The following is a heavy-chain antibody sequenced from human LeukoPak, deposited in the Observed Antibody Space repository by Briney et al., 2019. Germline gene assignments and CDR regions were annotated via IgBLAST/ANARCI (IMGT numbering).Heavy chain of an antibody. Sequence: GASVKVSCKTSGYTSTSYYMHWVRQAPGQGLEWMGRINPSAGSTGYAQKFQGRVTMTRDTSTSTVYMELSSLRSEDTAVYYCARDPSGSSCFDYWGQGTLVTVSS. J-gene: IGHJ4*02. CDR2: INPSAGST. CDR3: ARDPSGSSCFDY. CDR1: GYTSTSYY. V-gene: IGHV1-46*01. D-gene: IGHD1-26*01.